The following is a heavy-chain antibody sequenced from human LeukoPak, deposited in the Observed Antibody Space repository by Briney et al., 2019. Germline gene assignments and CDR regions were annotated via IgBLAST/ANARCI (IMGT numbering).Heavy chain of an antibody. V-gene: IGHV3-7*01. CDR2: IKQAGSEK. J-gene: IGHJ4*02. CDR1: GFTFSSYW. D-gene: IGHD1-1*01. Sequence: GGSLRLSCAASGFTFSSYWMSWVRQAPGKGLEWVASIKQAGSEKNYVDSVKGRFTVSRDNAKNSLFLQMNSLRAEDTAVFYCARLNDWNFDYWGQGTLVTVSS. CDR3: ARLNDWNFDY.